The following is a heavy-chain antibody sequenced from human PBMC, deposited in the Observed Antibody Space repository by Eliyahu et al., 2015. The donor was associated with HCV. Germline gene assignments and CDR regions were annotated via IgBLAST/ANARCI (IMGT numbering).Heavy chain of an antibody. J-gene: IGHJ5*02. CDR1: GGSISSHY. CDR2: IYADGRT. V-gene: IGHV4-4*07. D-gene: IGHD4-17*01. CDR3: AKTDYGDYNNWFDP. Sequence: QVQLQESGPGLVKPSETLSLTCTVSGGSISSHYWSWIRQSAAKGLXWIGRIYADGRTIYNSSLKSRLTMSLDTSKNQISLRLRSATAADTAVYYCAKTDYGDYNNWFDPWGQGILVTVSS.